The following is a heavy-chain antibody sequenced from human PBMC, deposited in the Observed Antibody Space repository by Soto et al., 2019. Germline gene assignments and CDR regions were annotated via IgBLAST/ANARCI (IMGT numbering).Heavy chain of an antibody. Sequence: SETLSLTCTVSGGSISSGDYYWSWIRQPPGKGLEWIGYICYSGSTYYNPSLKSRVTISVDKSKNQFSLKLSSVTAADTAVYYCARLFDTAMVYDYYGMDVWGQGTTVTVSS. J-gene: IGHJ6*02. CDR3: ARLFDTAMVYDYYGMDV. CDR1: GGSISSGDYY. D-gene: IGHD5-18*01. V-gene: IGHV4-30-4*01. CDR2: ICYSGST.